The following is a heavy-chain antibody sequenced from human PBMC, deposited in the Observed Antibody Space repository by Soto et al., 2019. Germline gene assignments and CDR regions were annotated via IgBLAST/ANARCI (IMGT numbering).Heavy chain of an antibody. CDR1: GGSISSGGYC. CDR3: ARDNEEYYDSRAFDY. V-gene: IGHV4-31*03. D-gene: IGHD3-22*01. CDR2: IYYSGST. Sequence: PSETLSLTCTVSGGSISSGGYCWSWIRQHPGKGLEWIGYIYYSGSTYYNPSLKSRVTISVDTSKNQFSLKLSSVTAADTAVYYCARDNEEYYDSRAFDYWGQGTLVTVSS. J-gene: IGHJ4*02.